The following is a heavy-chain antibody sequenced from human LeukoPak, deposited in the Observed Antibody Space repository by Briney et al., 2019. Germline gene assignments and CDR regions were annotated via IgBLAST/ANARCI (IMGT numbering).Heavy chain of an antibody. J-gene: IGHJ4*02. CDR1: GGSISSYY. CDR3: ASGGGEESIFGVVTPPYYFDY. V-gene: IGHV4-59*01. CDR2: IYYSGST. Sequence: KASETLSLTCTVSGGSISSYYWSWIRQPPGKGLEWIGYIYYSGSTNYNPSPKSRVTISVDTSKNQFSLKLSSVTAADTAVYYCASGGGEESIFGVVTPPYYFDYWGQGTLVTVSS. D-gene: IGHD3-3*01.